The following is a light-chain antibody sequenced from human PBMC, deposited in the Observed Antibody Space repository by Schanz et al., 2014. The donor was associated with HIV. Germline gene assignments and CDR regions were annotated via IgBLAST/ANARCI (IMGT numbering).Light chain of an antibody. CDR2: RAS. V-gene: IGKV1-5*03. CDR3: QQYKTFLYT. J-gene: IGKJ2*01. CDR1: QSISSY. Sequence: DIQMTQSPSSLSASVGDRVTITCRASQSISSYLNWYQQKPGKAPKVLIYRASTLQPGVPSRFSGTGSGTEFTLTISSLQPDDFATYYCQQYKTFLYTFGQGTKLEIK.